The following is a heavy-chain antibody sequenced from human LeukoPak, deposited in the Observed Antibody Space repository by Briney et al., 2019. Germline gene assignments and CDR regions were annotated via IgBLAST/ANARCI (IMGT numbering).Heavy chain of an antibody. Sequence: SETLSLTCSVSGDSINNEYWTWIRQPPGKGLEWIGYMYNSGSTNYNPSLRSRVTISMDTSKNQFSLNLRSVTVADTAVYYCVRGERLGPDYWGQGTLVTVSS. CDR3: VRGERLGPDY. J-gene: IGHJ4*02. CDR2: MYNSGST. CDR1: GDSINNEY. V-gene: IGHV4-59*01. D-gene: IGHD3-16*01.